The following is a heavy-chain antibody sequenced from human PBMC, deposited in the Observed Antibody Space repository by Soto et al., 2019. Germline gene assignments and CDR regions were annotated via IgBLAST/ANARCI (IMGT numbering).Heavy chain of an antibody. J-gene: IGHJ4*02. V-gene: IGHV1-69*06. CDR3: ARDPGATDTVYDY. D-gene: IGHD5-18*01. CDR1: GGTFSSYA. Sequence: GASVKVSCKASGGTFSSYAISWVRQAPGQGLEWMGGIIPIFGTANYAQKFQGRVTITADKSTSTAYMELSSLRSEDTAVYYCARDPGATDTVYDYWGQGTLVTVSS. CDR2: IIPIFGTA.